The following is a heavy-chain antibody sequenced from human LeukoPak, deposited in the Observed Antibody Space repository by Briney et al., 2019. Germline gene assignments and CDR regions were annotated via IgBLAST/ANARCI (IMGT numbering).Heavy chain of an antibody. V-gene: IGHV3-30*18. D-gene: IGHD3-10*01. CDR1: GFTFSSYG. Sequence: PGRSLRLSCAASGFTFSSYGMHWVRQAPGKGLEWVAVISYDGSNKYYADSVKGRFTISRDNSKNTLYLQMNSLRAEDTAVYYCAKATYYYGSGSYYPKTHLGYWGRGTLVTVSS. CDR3: AKATYYYGSGSYYPKTHLGY. CDR2: ISYDGSNK. J-gene: IGHJ4*02.